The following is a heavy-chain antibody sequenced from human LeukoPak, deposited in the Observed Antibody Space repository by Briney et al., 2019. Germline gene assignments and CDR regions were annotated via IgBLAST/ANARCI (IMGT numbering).Heavy chain of an antibody. CDR1: GFTFSDYA. Sequence: GGSLRLSCAASGFTFSDYAMHWVRQAPGKGLEWVAVISKDGSDKYYPGSVRGRFTISRDNSKNTIYLQMDGLRAEDTAIYYCARDYWWNYDYWGQGTLVTVSS. V-gene: IGHV3-30-3*01. CDR3: ARDYWWNYDY. J-gene: IGHJ4*02. CDR2: ISKDGSDK. D-gene: IGHD1-7*01.